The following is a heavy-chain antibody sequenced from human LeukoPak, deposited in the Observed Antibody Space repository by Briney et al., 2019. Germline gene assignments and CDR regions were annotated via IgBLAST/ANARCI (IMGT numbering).Heavy chain of an antibody. CDR2: MNPNSGNT. Sequence: ASVKVSCKASGYTFTSYDINWVRQATGQGLEWMGWMNPNSGNTGYAQKFQGRVTMTRNTSISTAYMELSSLRSEDTAVYYCASGPLYDFWSGYYSSYYFDYWGQGTLVTVSS. CDR1: GYTFTSYD. J-gene: IGHJ4*02. V-gene: IGHV1-8*01. CDR3: ASGPLYDFWSGYYSSYYFDY. D-gene: IGHD3-3*01.